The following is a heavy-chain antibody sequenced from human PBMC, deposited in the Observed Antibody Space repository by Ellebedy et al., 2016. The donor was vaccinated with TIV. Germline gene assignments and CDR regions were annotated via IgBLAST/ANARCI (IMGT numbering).Heavy chain of an antibody. CDR2: ISYDGSNK. V-gene: IGHV3-30*04. J-gene: IGHJ5*02. CDR3: ARFGSLAAGSGSYYNARGNDP. Sequence: GESLKISXAASGFTFSSYAMHWVRQAPGKGLEWVAVISYDGSNKYYADSVKGRFTISRDNSKNTLYLQMNSLRAEDTAVYYCARFGSLAAGSGSYYNARGNDPWGQGTLVTVSS. D-gene: IGHD3-10*01. CDR1: GFTFSSYA.